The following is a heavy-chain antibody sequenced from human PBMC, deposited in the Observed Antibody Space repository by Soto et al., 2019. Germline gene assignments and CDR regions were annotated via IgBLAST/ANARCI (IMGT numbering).Heavy chain of an antibody. CDR2: IIPILGIA. CDR1: GGTFSSYT. D-gene: IGHD4-17*01. V-gene: IGHV1-69*02. Sequence: QVQLVQSGAEVKKPGSSVKVSCKASGGTFSSYTISWVRQAPGQGLEWMGRIIPILGIANYAQKFQGRVTITADKSTSTAYMELSSLRSEDTAVYYCARGSEYGDYLDNWFDPWGQGTLVTVSS. J-gene: IGHJ5*02. CDR3: ARGSEYGDYLDNWFDP.